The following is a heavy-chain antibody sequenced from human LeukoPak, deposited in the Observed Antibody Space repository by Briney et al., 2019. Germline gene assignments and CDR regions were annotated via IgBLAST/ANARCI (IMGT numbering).Heavy chain of an antibody. CDR2: ISAYNGNT. CDR1: GYTFTSYG. J-gene: IGHJ5*02. V-gene: IGHV1-18*01. CDR3: ARAAGTDGYNSNWFDP. Sequence: GASVKVSCKASGYTFTSYGISWVRQAPGQGLEWMGWISAYNGNTNYAQKLQGRVTMTTDTSTSTAHMELSSLRSEDTAVYYCARAAGTDGYNSNWFDPWGQGTLVTVSS. D-gene: IGHD5-24*01.